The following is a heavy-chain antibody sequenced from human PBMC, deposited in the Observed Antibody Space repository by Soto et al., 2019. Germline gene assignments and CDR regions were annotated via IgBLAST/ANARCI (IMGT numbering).Heavy chain of an antibody. J-gene: IGHJ4*02. CDR3: AKLIHNDSGY. Sequence: GGSLRLSCEVSGLTFSSNAMSWVRQAPGKGLQWVSSISGNGGNTNYADSVKGRFTISRDNSKSTLYLQMNSLRAEDTAVYYCAKLIHNDSGYWGQGTLVTVSS. CDR1: GLTFSSNA. CDR2: ISGNGGNT. V-gene: IGHV3-23*01.